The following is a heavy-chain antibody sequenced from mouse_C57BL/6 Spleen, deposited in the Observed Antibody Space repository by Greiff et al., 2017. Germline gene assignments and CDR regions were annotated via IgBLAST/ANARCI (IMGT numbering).Heavy chain of an antibody. D-gene: IGHD1-1*02. CDR1: GYTFTSYW. CDR2: IDPNSGGT. V-gene: IGHV1-72*01. J-gene: IGHJ1*03. Sequence: VQLQQPGTELVKPGASVKLSCKASGYTFTSYWMHWVKQRPGQGLEWIGRIDPNSGGTKYNEQFKSKATLTVDKPSSTAYMQLSSLTSEDSAVYYCARLGGYGYFDVWGTGTTVTVSS. CDR3: ARLGGYGYFDV.